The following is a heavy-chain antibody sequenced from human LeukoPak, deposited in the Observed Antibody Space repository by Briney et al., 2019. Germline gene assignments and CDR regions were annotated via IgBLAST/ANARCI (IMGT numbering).Heavy chain of an antibody. J-gene: IGHJ6*02. CDR3: ARAGYSSGWSSDYYYGMDV. Sequence: SVKVSCKASGGTFSSYAISWVRQAPGQGLEWMGGIIPIFGTANYAQKFQGRVTIPADESTSTAYMELSSLRSEDTAVYYCARAGYSSGWSSDYYYGMDVWGQGTTVTVSS. CDR2: IIPIFGTA. V-gene: IGHV1-69*13. CDR1: GGTFSSYA. D-gene: IGHD6-19*01.